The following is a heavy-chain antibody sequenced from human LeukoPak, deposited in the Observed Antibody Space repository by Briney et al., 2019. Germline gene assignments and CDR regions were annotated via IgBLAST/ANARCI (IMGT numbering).Heavy chain of an antibody. D-gene: IGHD3-16*01. CDR1: GGSISSYY. V-gene: IGHV4-59*01. J-gene: IGHJ4*02. CDR2: IYYSGKT. Sequence: SETLSLTCTVSGGSISSYYWSWIRQPPGKALEWIGYIYYSGKTNYNPSLKSRITISLDTSRNQFSLRLTSVTAADTAVYYCARGGGPPSYFDYWGQGTLVSGSS. CDR3: ARGGGPPSYFDY.